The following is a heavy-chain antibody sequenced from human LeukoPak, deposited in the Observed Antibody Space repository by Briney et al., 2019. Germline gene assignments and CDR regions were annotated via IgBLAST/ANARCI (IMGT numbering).Heavy chain of an antibody. V-gene: IGHV1-3*01. CDR2: INAGNGNT. D-gene: IGHD5-12*01. Sequence: ASVKVSCKASGDTFTGYAIHWVRQAPGQRLEWMGWINAGNGNTKYSQKFQGRVTITRDTSASAAYMEMSSLRFEDTAVYYCARGLVGTIALAYWGQGTLVTVSS. CDR3: ARGLVGTIALAY. J-gene: IGHJ4*02. CDR1: GDTFTGYA.